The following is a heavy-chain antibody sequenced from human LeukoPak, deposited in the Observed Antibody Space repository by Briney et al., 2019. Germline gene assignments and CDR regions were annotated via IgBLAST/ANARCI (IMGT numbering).Heavy chain of an antibody. CDR3: ARDLSYSDSSGYY. Sequence: GASVKVSCKASGYTFTSYGFSWVSQAPGHGLEWMGWISAYNGNTNYAQKLKRRVTMTTDTSTSTAYIELRSLRSDDTVVYYCARDLSYSDSSGYYRGQGTLVTVSS. J-gene: IGHJ4*02. CDR2: ISAYNGNT. CDR1: GYTFTSYG. V-gene: IGHV1-18*01. D-gene: IGHD3-22*01.